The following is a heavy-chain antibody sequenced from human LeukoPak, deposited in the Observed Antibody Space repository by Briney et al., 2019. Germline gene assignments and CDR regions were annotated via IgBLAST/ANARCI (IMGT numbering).Heavy chain of an antibody. Sequence: GGSLRLSCAASGFTFSDYNMSWIRQAPGKGLEWISYISSSGSSIYYADSVKGRFTISRDNAKNSLYLQMNSLRAEDTAVYYCARVLREWLLFGWFDPWGQGTLVTVSS. CDR3: ARVLREWLLFGWFDP. CDR1: GFTFSDYN. CDR2: ISSSGSSI. V-gene: IGHV3-11*01. J-gene: IGHJ5*02. D-gene: IGHD3-3*01.